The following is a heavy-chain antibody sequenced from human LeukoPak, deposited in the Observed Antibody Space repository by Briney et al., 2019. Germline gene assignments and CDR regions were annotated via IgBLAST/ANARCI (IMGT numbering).Heavy chain of an antibody. CDR1: GYTFTGYY. CDR3: ARADCSSTSCLNAFDI. J-gene: IGHJ3*02. Sequence: ASVKVSCKASGYTFTGYYMHWVRQAPGQGLDWMGRINPNSGGTNYAQKFQGRVTMTRDTSISTAYMALSRLRSDDTAVYYCARADCSSTSCLNAFDIWGQGTMVTVSS. CDR2: INPNSGGT. V-gene: IGHV1-2*06. D-gene: IGHD2-2*01.